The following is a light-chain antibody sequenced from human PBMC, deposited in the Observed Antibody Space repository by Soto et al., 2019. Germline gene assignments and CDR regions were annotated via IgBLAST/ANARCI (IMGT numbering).Light chain of an antibody. CDR3: AAWDDSLSGVL. J-gene: IGLJ2*01. CDR1: RSNIGSNY. Sequence: QSVLTQPPSASGTPGQRVTISCSGSRSNIGSNYVYWYQHVPGTAPKLLIYRNDQRPSGVPDRFSGSKSVTSASLAISGLRSEDEADYYCAAWDDSLSGVLFGGGTQLTVL. V-gene: IGLV1-47*01. CDR2: RND.